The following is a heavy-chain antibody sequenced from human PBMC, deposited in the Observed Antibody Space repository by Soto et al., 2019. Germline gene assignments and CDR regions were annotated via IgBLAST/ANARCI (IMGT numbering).Heavy chain of an antibody. CDR2: INHNGSA. D-gene: IGHD2-15*01. Sequence: QVQLQQWGAGLLKPSDTLSLTCAVYGGSFSYYYWTWVRQPPGKGLEWIGEINHNGSASYNPSLKSRLTMSPDTSINQFSLRLSSLTAAAPAVYYCASQGYCRDLRCYRSTGFWSFDLWGRGTLVTVAS. CDR1: GGSFSYYY. CDR3: ASQGYCRDLRCYRSTGFWSFDL. J-gene: IGHJ2*01. V-gene: IGHV4-34*01.